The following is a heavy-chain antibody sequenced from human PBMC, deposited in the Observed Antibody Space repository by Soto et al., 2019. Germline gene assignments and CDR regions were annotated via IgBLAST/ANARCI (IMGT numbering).Heavy chain of an antibody. CDR1: GGSFSGYY. CDR3: ARLRYFDWRWFDP. V-gene: IGHV4-34*01. CDR2: INHSGST. J-gene: IGHJ5*02. D-gene: IGHD3-9*01. Sequence: SETLSLTCAVYGGSFSGYYWSWIRQPPGKGLEWIGEINHSGSTNYNPSLKSRVTISVDTSKNQFSLKLSSVTAADTAVYYCARLRYFDWRWFDPWGQGTLVTVSS.